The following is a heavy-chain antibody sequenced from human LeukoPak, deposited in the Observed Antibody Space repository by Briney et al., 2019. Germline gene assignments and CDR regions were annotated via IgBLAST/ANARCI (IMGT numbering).Heavy chain of an antibody. CDR2: ISWNSGSI. V-gene: IGHV3-9*01. CDR1: GFTFDDYA. CDR3: AKEYLSFDP. Sequence: GGSLRLSCAASGFTFDDYAMHWVRQAPGKGLEWVSGISWNSGSIGYADSVKGRFTISRDNAKNSLYLQMNSLRAEDTAVYYCAKEYLSFDPWGQGTLVTVSS. D-gene: IGHD3-10*01. J-gene: IGHJ5*02.